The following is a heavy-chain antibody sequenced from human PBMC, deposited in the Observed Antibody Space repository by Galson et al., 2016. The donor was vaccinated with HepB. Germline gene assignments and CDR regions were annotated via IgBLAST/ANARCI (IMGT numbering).Heavy chain of an antibody. V-gene: IGHV4-31*03. D-gene: IGHD2-2*01. CDR1: GGSMSSGGYY. CDR2: IDYSGST. CDR3: ARGACSSTNCYEDAFDI. Sequence: LSLTCTVFGGSMSSGGYYWNWIRQHPTKGLEWIGYIDYSGSTYYTTSLKSRVSISVDTSKNQFSLRLSSLTAADTAVYYCARGACSSTNCYEDAFDIWGQGTMVTVSS. J-gene: IGHJ3*02.